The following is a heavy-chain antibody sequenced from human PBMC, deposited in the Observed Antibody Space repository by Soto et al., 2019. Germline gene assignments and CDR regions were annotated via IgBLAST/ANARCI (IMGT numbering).Heavy chain of an antibody. Sequence: QGQLVQSGAEVRRPGASVKVSCKASGDTLKTFDISWVRQAPGQVPEWMAWITTHNGNTNFAQKFRSRVTLTADTSVATAFMELPNLTSDVTGVYFRDRFNFTRSGDNYYYDMDVWGHGTTVTVSS. CDR3: DRFNFTRSGDNYYYDMDV. D-gene: IGHD3-3*01. V-gene: IGHV1-18*04. CDR2: ITTHNGNT. CDR1: GDTLKTFD. J-gene: IGHJ6*02.